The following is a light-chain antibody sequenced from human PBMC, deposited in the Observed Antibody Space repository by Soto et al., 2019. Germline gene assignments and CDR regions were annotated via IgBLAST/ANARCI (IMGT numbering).Light chain of an antibody. Sequence: SYELTQPPSVSVAPGQTARMTCGVNNIRGKSVHWYQQKPGQAPVLVVYDDSDRPSGIPERFSGSNSGNTATLTISRVEAGDEADYYCQVWDTSSDHPVFGGGTKLTVL. J-gene: IGLJ2*01. CDR2: DDS. V-gene: IGLV3-21*02. CDR1: NIRGKS. CDR3: QVWDTSSDHPV.